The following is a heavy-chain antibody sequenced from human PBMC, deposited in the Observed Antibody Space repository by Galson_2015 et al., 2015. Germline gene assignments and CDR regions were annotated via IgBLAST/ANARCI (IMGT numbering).Heavy chain of an antibody. Sequence: SLRLSCAASGFTFSSYAMTWVRQAPGKGLGWVSGISGSGDSTYYADSVKGRFTISRDNSKNTLYLQMNSLRAEDTAVYYCAKGLSWGAFDMWGQGTMVSVSS. CDR3: AKGLSWGAFDM. J-gene: IGHJ3*02. CDR2: ISGSGDST. V-gene: IGHV3-23*01. CDR1: GFTFSSYA. D-gene: IGHD3-16*01.